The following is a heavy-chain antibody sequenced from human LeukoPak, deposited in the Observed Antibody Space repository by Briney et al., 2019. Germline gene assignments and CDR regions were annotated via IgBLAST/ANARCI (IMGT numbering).Heavy chain of an antibody. V-gene: IGHV3-23*01. CDR2: ISGSGGST. CDR3: AKSSSLRYFEWSF. D-gene: IGHD3-9*01. J-gene: IGHJ4*02. Sequence: PGGSLRLSCAASGFRFSSYAMSWVRQAPGKGLEWVSAISGSGGSTYYADSVKGRFTISRDNSKNTLYLQMNSLRAEDTDVYYCAKSSSLRYFEWSFWGQGTLVTVSS. CDR1: GFRFSSYA.